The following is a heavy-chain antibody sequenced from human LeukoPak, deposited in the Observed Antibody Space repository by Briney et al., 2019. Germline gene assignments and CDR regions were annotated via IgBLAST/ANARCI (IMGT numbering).Heavy chain of an antibody. Sequence: ASVKVSCKVSGYTLTELSIHWVRQAPGKGLEWMGGFDPEDGETIYAQKFQGRVTMTEDTSTDTAYMELSSLRSEDTAVYYCATDRVGATRRGFDFWGQGTLVTVSS. CDR1: GYTLTELS. CDR3: ATDRVGATRRGFDF. D-gene: IGHD1-26*01. J-gene: IGHJ4*02. CDR2: FDPEDGET. V-gene: IGHV1-24*01.